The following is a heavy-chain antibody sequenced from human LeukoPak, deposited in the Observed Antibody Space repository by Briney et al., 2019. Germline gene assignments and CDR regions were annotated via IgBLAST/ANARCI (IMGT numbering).Heavy chain of an antibody. V-gene: IGHV1-69*13. CDR2: IIPIFGTA. D-gene: IGHD3-10*01. Sequence: SVKVSCKASGGTFSSYAISWVRQAPGQGLEWMGGIIPIFGTANYAQKLQGRVTITADESTSTAYMELSSLRSEDTAVYYCALNLWFGELTDFDYWGQGTLVTVSS. J-gene: IGHJ4*02. CDR1: GGTFSSYA. CDR3: ALNLWFGELTDFDY.